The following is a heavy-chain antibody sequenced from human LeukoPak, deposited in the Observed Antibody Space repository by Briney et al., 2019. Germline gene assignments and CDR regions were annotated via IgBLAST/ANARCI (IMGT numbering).Heavy chain of an antibody. CDR1: GYTYEEYT. Sequence: GGSLTLPCSASGYTYEEYTMHWARHARGKAVEWVSFISWDGTPYYTDSVKGRFTISRDNSKDSLSLQMDTLRSEETAFYYCVKDLSYESSGSFFDYWGQGTLVTVS. V-gene: IGHV3-43*01. D-gene: IGHD3-22*01. CDR3: VKDLSYESSGSFFDY. J-gene: IGHJ4*02. CDR2: ISWDGTP.